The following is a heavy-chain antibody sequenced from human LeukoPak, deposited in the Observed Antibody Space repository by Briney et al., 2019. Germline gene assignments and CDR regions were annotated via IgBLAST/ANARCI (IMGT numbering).Heavy chain of an antibody. Sequence: ASVKVSCKASGYTFTSYGISWVRQAPGQGLEWMGWISAYNGNYAQKLQGRVTMTTDTSTSTAYMELRSLRSDDTAVYYCARGGGGGSYYNEGDYWGQGTLVTVSS. V-gene: IGHV1-18*01. CDR3: ARGGGGGSYYNEGDY. J-gene: IGHJ4*02. CDR2: ISAYNG. CDR1: GYTFTSYG. D-gene: IGHD3-10*01.